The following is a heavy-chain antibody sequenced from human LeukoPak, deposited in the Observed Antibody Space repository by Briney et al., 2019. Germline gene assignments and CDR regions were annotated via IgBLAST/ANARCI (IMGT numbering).Heavy chain of an antibody. J-gene: IGHJ4*02. CDR3: AKDSGSYLGSFDY. D-gene: IGHD1-26*01. Sequence: GGSLRLSCAGSGFTFDDYAVHWVRQAPGKGLEWVSSISFNSGTIGYADSVKGRVTMSRDNAKNSLYLQMNRLRAEDTALYYCAKDSGSYLGSFDYWGQGTLVTVSS. CDR1: GFTFDDYA. CDR2: ISFNSGTI. V-gene: IGHV3-9*01.